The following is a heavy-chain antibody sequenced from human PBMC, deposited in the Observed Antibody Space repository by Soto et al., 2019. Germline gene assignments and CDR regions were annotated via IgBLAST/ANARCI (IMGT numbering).Heavy chain of an antibody. CDR3: AKRGYGSSGVDY. Sequence: GGSLRLSCAASGFTFSSYAMSWVRQAPGKGLEWVSAISGSGGSTYYADSVKGRFTISRDNSKNTLHLQMNSLRAEDTAVYYCAKRGYGSSGVDYWGQGTLVTAPQ. J-gene: IGHJ4*02. CDR2: ISGSGGST. D-gene: IGHD3-22*01. CDR1: GFTFSSYA. V-gene: IGHV3-23*01.